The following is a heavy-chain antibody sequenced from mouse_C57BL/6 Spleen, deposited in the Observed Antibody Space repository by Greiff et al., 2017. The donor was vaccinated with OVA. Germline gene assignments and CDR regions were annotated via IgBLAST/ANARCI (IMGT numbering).Heavy chain of an antibody. CDR1: GYTFTSYW. V-gene: IGHV1-50*01. D-gene: IGHD1-1*01. CDR2: IDPSDSYT. J-gene: IGHJ3*01. CDR3: ARGGLRPAWFAY. Sequence: QVQLKQPAAELVKPGASVKLSCKASGYTFTSYWMQWVKQRPGPGLEWIGEIDPSDSYTNYNQKFKGKATLTVDTSSSTAYMQLSSLTSEDTAVDYCARGGLRPAWFAYWGQGTLVTVSA.